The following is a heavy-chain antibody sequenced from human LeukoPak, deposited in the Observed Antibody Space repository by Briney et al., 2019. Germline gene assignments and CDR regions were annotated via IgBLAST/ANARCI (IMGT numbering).Heavy chain of an antibody. D-gene: IGHD4/OR15-4a*01. V-gene: IGHV1-2*02. CDR2: INPNSGGT. J-gene: IGHJ6*02. CDR3: AKARGADYEYFYYGVDV. Sequence: ASVKVSCKASGYTFTGYYMHWVRQAPGQGLEWMGWINPNSGGTNYAQKFQGRVTMTRDTSISTAYTELSRLRSDDTALYYCAKARGADYEYFYYGVDVWGQGTTVTVSS. CDR1: GYTFTGYY.